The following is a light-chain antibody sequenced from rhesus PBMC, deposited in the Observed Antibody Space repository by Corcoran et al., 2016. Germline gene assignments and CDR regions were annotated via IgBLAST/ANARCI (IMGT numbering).Light chain of an antibody. CDR1: QGISNW. V-gene: IGKV1-18*01. CDR2: TAS. J-gene: IGKJ1*01. CDR3: QQGYNTPWT. Sequence: DIQMTQSPSSLSASVGDKVTITCRASQGISNWLAWYQQKPGKAPKLLIYTASNLQSGVPSRFSGSGSGTDYTLTISSLQPEDVATYYCQQGYNTPWTFGQGTKVEIK.